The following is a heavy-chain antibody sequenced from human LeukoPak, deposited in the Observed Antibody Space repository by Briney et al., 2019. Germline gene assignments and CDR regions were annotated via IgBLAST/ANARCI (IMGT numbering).Heavy chain of an antibody. CDR2: ISGSGGNT. J-gene: IGHJ3*02. CDR1: GFTFSSYA. CDR3: AKDHVVVVVAAFDDAFDI. Sequence: GGSLRLSCAASGFTFSSYAMSWVRQAPGKGLEWVSAISGSGGNTYYADSVKGRFTISRDNSKNTLYLQMNSLGAEDTAVYYCAKDHVVVVVAAFDDAFDIWGQGTMVTVSS. D-gene: IGHD2-15*01. V-gene: IGHV3-23*01.